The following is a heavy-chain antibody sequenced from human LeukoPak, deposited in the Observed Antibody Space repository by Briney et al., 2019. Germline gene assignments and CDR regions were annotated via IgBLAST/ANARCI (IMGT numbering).Heavy chain of an antibody. Sequence: PSETLSLTCTVSGGSIRSYYWSWIRQPPGKGLEWIGYIHYSGSTNYNPSLKSRVTISGDTSKNQFSLKLSSVTAVDTAVYYCARAFRYYDILTGLDYWGQGALVTVSS. CDR1: GGSIRSYY. V-gene: IGHV4-59*01. CDR2: IHYSGST. D-gene: IGHD3-9*01. J-gene: IGHJ4*02. CDR3: ARAFRYYDILTGLDY.